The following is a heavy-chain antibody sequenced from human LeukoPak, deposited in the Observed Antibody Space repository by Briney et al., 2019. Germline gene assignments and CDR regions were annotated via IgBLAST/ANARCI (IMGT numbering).Heavy chain of an antibody. CDR2: INHSGST. J-gene: IGHJ3*02. Sequence: SETLSLTCAVYGGSFSGYYWSWIRQPPGKGLEWIGEINHSGSTNYNPSLKSRVTISVDTSKNQFSLKLSSVTAADTAVYYCARGYSYGPNDAFDIWGQGTMVTISS. CDR3: ARGYSYGPNDAFDI. CDR1: GGSFSGYY. V-gene: IGHV4-34*01. D-gene: IGHD5-18*01.